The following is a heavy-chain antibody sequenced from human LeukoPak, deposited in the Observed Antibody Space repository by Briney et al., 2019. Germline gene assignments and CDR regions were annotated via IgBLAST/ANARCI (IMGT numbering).Heavy chain of an antibody. CDR3: ARDRGWIQFED. CDR2: IIPSGSTT. J-gene: IGHJ4*02. D-gene: IGHD5-24*01. Sequence: RTGGSLRLSCAASGFAFDIHGMNWVRQAPGKGLEWVSGIIPSGSTTYYADSVKGRFTISGDNSKNTVYLQINSLRDEDTAVYYCARDRGWIQFEDWGQGTLVTVSS. CDR1: GFAFDIHG. V-gene: IGHV3-23*01.